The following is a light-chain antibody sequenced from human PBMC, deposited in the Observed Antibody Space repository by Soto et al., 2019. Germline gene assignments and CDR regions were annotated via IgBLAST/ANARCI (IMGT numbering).Light chain of an antibody. CDR3: ATWDSKLSAVV. V-gene: IGLV1-51*01. Sequence: QSVLTQPPSMSAAPGQKVPISCSGSSSNIGDNIVSWYQHLPGTAPKLLIFDNSQRPSEIPDRFFGSKSGTIATLAITGPQTGDEAVYYCATWDSKLSAVVFGGGTKVTVL. CDR1: SSNIGDNI. J-gene: IGLJ2*01. CDR2: DNS.